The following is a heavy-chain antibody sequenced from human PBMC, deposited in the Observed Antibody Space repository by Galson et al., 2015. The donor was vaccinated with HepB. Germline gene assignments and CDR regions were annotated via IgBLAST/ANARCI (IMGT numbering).Heavy chain of an antibody. CDR2: IRYDGSSQ. CDR3: AKRSGVIDAKRHFDY. J-gene: IGHJ4*02. Sequence: SLRLSCAASGFTFSSFDMHWVRQAPGKGLEWVAFIRYDGSSQYYADSVKGRFTISRDNSRNTLYLQMSTLRVEDTAVYYCAKRSGVIDAKRHFDYWGQGTLVAVSS. V-gene: IGHV3-30*02. CDR1: GFTFSSFD. D-gene: IGHD2-15*01.